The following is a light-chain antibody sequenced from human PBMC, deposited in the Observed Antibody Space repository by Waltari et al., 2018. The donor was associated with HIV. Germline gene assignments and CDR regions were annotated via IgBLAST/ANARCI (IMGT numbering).Light chain of an antibody. CDR2: GVS. J-gene: IGLJ3*02. CDR1: SSNIGTYNL. Sequence: QSALTQPASVSGSPGQSITISCTGTSSNIGTYNLFSWHQQNPGKAPKTLIYGVSQRPSGVSNRVSGSKSGNTASLTISGLQAEDEADYYCCSYAGSSTLVFGGGTKVTVL. CDR3: CSYAGSSTLV. V-gene: IGLV2-23*02.